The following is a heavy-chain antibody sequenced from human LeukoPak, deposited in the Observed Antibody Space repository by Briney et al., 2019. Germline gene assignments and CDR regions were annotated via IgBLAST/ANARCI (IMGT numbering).Heavy chain of an antibody. J-gene: IGHJ4*02. CDR2: IKTDGSIT. Sequence: GGSLRLSCAASGFSFSDYWMHWVRQAPGKGLVWVSHIKTDGSITNYADPVKGRFTISRDNAKNTVYLQMHSLRAEDTAVYYCARDAFRSFNYWGQGVLVTVSS. V-gene: IGHV3-74*01. CDR1: GFSFSDYW. CDR3: ARDAFRSFNY.